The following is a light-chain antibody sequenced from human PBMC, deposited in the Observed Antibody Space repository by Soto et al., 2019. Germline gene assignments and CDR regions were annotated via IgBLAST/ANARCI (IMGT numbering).Light chain of an antibody. CDR2: GAS. CDR3: QQYKDWHPKMA. J-gene: IGKJ1*01. Sequence: DIVVTQSPATLSVSPGERATLSCRASQSINSDLAWYQQRPGQAPRLRIYGASTRATGIPGRFRGSGSGTDFRLTISSLQSEDSATYYCQQYKDWHPKMAFGQGTKVEVK. CDR1: QSINSD. V-gene: IGKV3-15*01.